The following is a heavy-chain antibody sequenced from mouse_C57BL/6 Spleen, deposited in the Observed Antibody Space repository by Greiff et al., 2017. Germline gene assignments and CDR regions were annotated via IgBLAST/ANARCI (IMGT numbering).Heavy chain of an antibody. D-gene: IGHD2-4*01. CDR3: ARVNDYDDY. Sequence: EVQLQQSGPGLVKPSQSLSLTCSVTGYSITSGYYWNWIRQFPGNKLEWMGYISYDGSNNYNPSLKNRISITRDTSKNQFFLKLNSVTTEDTATYYGARVNDYDDYWGQGTTLTVSS. J-gene: IGHJ2*01. CDR1: GYSITSGYY. CDR2: ISYDGSN. V-gene: IGHV3-6*01.